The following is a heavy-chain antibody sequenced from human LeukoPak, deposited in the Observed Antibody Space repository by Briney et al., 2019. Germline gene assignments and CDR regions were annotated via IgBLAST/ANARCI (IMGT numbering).Heavy chain of an antibody. V-gene: IGHV1-8*02. Sequence: SVKVSCTASGYTFTAYDINWVRQATGQGHEWIGWMNPHVGTTGYAQKIQSRVTITRNTSINTAYMELSSLRSEDTAVYYCARRKTYSDYWGDTTSSVFDIWGQGTMVSVSS. CDR1: GYTFTAYD. CDR2: MNPHVGTT. CDR3: ARRKTYSDYWGDTTSSVFDI. D-gene: IGHD3-3*01. J-gene: IGHJ3*02.